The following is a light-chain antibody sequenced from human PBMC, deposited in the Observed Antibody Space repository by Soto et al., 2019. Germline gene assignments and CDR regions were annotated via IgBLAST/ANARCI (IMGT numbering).Light chain of an antibody. Sequence: EIVFTPSPGTLSLSPGESGSLSCRARQSVTGTNLAWYQQKPGQAPRLLMYGASIRATGIPDRFSGSGSGTDFTLTINSLEPEDSAVYYCQQRSNWPSITFGQGTRLEIK. J-gene: IGKJ5*01. CDR1: QSVTGTN. V-gene: IGKV3D-20*02. CDR3: QQRSNWPSIT. CDR2: GAS.